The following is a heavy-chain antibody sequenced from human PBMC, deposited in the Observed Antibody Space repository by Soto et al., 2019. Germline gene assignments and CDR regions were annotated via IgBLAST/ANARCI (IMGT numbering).Heavy chain of an antibody. CDR2: IWYDGSNK. Sequence: QVQLVESGGGVVQPGRSLSLSCAAPGFTFSSYGMHWVRQAPGKGLEWVAVIWYDGSNKYYADYVKGRFTISRDNSKNTLYLQMNSLRAEDTAVYYCARDLGSSWGYYYYGMDVWGQGTTVTVSS. J-gene: IGHJ6*02. D-gene: IGHD6-13*01. CDR3: ARDLGSSWGYYYYGMDV. V-gene: IGHV3-33*01. CDR1: GFTFSSYG.